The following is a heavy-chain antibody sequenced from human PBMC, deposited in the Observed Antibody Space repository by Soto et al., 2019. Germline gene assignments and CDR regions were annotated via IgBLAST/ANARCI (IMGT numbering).Heavy chain of an antibody. CDR3: ARAGYDFWSGNHPGVYGMDV. D-gene: IGHD3-3*01. CDR1: GGSFSSGGYY. CDR2: IYYSGST. V-gene: IGHV4-31*02. Sequence: SETLSLTCTVSGGSFSSGGYYWSWIRQLPGKGLEWIGYIYYSGSTYYNPSLKSRFTISLDTSKNQFSLKLSSVTAADTAVYYCARAGYDFWSGNHPGVYGMDVWGQGTTVTVSS. J-gene: IGHJ6*02.